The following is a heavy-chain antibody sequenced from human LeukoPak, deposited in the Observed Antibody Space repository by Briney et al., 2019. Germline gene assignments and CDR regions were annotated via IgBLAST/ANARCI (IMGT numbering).Heavy chain of an antibody. CDR1: GYSISSGYY. D-gene: IGHD3-22*01. V-gene: IGHV4-38-2*02. J-gene: IGHJ4*02. Sequence: PSETLSLTCTVSGYSISSGYYWGWIRQPPGKGLEWIGSIYHSGSTYYNPSLKSRVTISVDTPKNQFSLKLSSVTAADTAVYYCARDIFVRYYYDSSGYYLDYWGQGTLVTVSS. CDR2: IYHSGST. CDR3: ARDIFVRYYYDSSGYYLDY.